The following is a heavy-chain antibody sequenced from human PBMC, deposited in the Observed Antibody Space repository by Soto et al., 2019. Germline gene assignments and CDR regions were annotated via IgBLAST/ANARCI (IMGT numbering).Heavy chain of an antibody. D-gene: IGHD3-3*01. V-gene: IGHV4-31*03. CDR1: GGSISSGGYY. CDR3: ARTYDFWSGYFDY. Sequence: PSETLSLTCTVSGGSISSGGYYWGRIRQHPGKGLEWIGFIYYIGTTYYNPPLKGRISMSVDTSESQFSLKVNSVTVADTAVYYCARTYDFWSGYFDYWGQGTLVTVSS. J-gene: IGHJ4*02. CDR2: IYYIGTT.